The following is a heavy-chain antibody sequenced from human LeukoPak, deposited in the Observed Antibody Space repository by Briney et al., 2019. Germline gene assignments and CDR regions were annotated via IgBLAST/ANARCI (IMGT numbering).Heavy chain of an antibody. D-gene: IGHD5-24*01. J-gene: IGHJ4*02. CDR2: FSGSGGST. CDR1: EFSVGSNY. V-gene: IGHV3-23*01. Sequence: PGGSLRLSCAASEFSVGSNYMTWVRQAPGKGLEWVSAFSGSGGSTYYADSVKGRFTISRDNSKNTLYLQMNSLRAEDTAVYYCARSGYNRFDYWGQGTLVTVSS. CDR3: ARSGYNRFDY.